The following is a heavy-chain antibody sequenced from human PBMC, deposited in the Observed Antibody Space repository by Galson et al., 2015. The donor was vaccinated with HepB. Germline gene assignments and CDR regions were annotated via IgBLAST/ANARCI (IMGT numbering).Heavy chain of an antibody. D-gene: IGHD6-19*01. Sequence: SLRLSCAASGFTFSSYGMHWVRQAPGKGLEWVAVISYDGSNKYYADSVKGRFTISRDNSKNTLYLQMNSLRAEDTAVYYCAKDNIAVAGSGLDYWGQGTLVTVSS. CDR1: GFTFSSYG. J-gene: IGHJ4*02. CDR2: ISYDGSNK. CDR3: AKDNIAVAGSGLDY. V-gene: IGHV3-30*18.